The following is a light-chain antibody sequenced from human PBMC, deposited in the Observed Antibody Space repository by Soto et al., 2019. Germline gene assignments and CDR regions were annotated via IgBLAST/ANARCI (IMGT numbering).Light chain of an antibody. J-gene: IGLJ1*01. CDR1: SGDIGTYNL. Sequence: QSVLTQPASVSGSPEQSITISCTGTSGDIGTYNLVSWYQQYPGKAPQLIIYEGSERPSGVSHRFSGSKSGNTASLTISGLQAEDEADYYCCSYGGSSSFPYVFGTGTSSPS. CDR3: CSYGGSSSFPYV. V-gene: IGLV2-23*03. CDR2: EGS.